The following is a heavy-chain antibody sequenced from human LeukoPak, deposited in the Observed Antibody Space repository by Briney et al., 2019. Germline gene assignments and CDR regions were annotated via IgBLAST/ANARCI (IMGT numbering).Heavy chain of an antibody. J-gene: IGHJ4*02. V-gene: IGHV3-21*01. Sequence: GGSLRLSCAASGFTFSSYSMNWVRQAPGKGLEWVSSISSSSSYIYYADSVKGRFTISRDNAKNSLYLQMNSLRAEDTAVYYCARDQEGYIWGSYRPYYSDYWGQGTLVTVSS. CDR2: ISSSSSYI. CDR3: ARDQEGYIWGSYRPYYSDY. D-gene: IGHD3-16*02. CDR1: GFTFSSYS.